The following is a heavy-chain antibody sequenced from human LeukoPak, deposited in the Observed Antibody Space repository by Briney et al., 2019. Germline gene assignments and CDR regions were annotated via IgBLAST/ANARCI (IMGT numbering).Heavy chain of an antibody. V-gene: IGHV4-31*03. D-gene: IGHD3-16*01. CDR2: IDYSGST. Sequence: PSQTLSLTCTVSVDSIKSGGSFWTWIRQHPGKGLEWTGYIDYSGSTYYNPSLKSRVTISVDTSKKRISLRLSSVTAADTAAYYCAREGGRHYEAFDIWGQGTMVTVTS. J-gene: IGHJ3*02. CDR3: AREGGRHYEAFDI. CDR1: VDSIKSGGSF.